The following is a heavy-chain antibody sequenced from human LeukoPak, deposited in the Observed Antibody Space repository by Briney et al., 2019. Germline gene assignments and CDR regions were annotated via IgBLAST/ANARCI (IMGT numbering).Heavy chain of an antibody. D-gene: IGHD6-13*01. CDR2: ISGSGGST. CDR3: AKVPGYSSLLAYFDY. J-gene: IGHJ4*02. Sequence: GWSLRLSCAASGFTFSSYAMSWVRQAPGKGLEWVSAISGSGGSTYYADSVKGRFTISRDNSKNTLYLQMNSLRAEDTAVYYCAKVPGYSSLLAYFDYWGQGTLVTVSS. V-gene: IGHV3-23*01. CDR1: GFTFSSYA.